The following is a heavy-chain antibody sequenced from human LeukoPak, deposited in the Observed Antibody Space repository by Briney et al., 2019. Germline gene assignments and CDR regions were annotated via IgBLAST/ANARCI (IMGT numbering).Heavy chain of an antibody. J-gene: IGHJ6*03. V-gene: IGHV3-23*01. Sequence: GGSLRLSCAVCGIRFDYNALSWVRQAPGKGLEWLACISGSGSGTDYADSVRGRSTISRDNSGNTLFLQMNSLRAEDTAVYYCAKDLLWTGPVDSNYYIDAWGKGTTVTVSS. CDR2: ISGSGSGT. D-gene: IGHD3/OR15-3a*01. CDR1: GIRFDYNA. CDR3: AKDLLWTGPVDSNYYIDA.